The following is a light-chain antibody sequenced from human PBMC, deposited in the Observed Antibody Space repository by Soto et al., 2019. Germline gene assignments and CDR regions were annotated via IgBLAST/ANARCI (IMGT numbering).Light chain of an antibody. CDR3: QQWIGFSWT. CDR2: KAS. Sequence: DIQLTQSPSPLSASVGDRVVITCRASPSPSGWLAWYQQKPWKAPKLLIYKASTLVIGVPSRFRGSGSETEFTLTISSLQPDEFATYYGQQWIGFSWTFGQGTKVEI. V-gene: IGKV1-5*03. CDR1: PSPSGW. J-gene: IGKJ1*01.